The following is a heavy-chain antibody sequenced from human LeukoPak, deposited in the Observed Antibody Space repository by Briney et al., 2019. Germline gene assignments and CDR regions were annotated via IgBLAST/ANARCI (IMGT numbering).Heavy chain of an antibody. V-gene: IGHV4-39*07. CDR2: IYYSGST. J-gene: IGHJ5*02. CDR3: ARGRRSYGYDWFDP. Sequence: PAETLSLTCTVSGGSISSSSYYWGWILQPPGKGLEWIGSIYYSGSTYYNPSLKSRVTISVDTSKNQFSLKLSSVTAADTAVYYCARGRRSYGYDWFDPWGQGTLVTVSS. D-gene: IGHD5-18*01. CDR1: GGSISSSSYY.